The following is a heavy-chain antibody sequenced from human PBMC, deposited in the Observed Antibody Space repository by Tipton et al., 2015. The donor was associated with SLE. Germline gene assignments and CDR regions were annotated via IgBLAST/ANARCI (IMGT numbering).Heavy chain of an antibody. Sequence: TLSLTCTVSGGSISSYYWCWIRQPPGKGLEWIGYIYYSGSTNYNPSLKSRVTISVDTSKNQFSLKLSSVTAADPAVYYCARWGRSSGWYGYWGQGTLVTVSS. D-gene: IGHD6-19*01. CDR1: GGSISSYY. CDR2: IYYSGST. J-gene: IGHJ4*02. V-gene: IGHV4-59*12. CDR3: ARWGRSSGWYGY.